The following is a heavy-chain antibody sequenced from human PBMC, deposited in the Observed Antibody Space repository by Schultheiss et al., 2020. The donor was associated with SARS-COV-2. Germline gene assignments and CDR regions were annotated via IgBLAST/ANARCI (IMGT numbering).Heavy chain of an antibody. CDR2: IKQDGSVT. D-gene: IGHD3-16*01. V-gene: IGHV3-7*04. CDR3: ARDCSANTCYRGVHFDN. Sequence: GESLKISCAASGFTFSDAWMSWVRQAPGKGLEWVANIKQDGSVTYYVDSVKGRFTISRDNAKNSVSLQMSSLRAEDTAVYHCARDCSANTCYRGVHFDNWGQGTRVTVSS. J-gene: IGHJ4*02. CDR1: GFTFSDAW.